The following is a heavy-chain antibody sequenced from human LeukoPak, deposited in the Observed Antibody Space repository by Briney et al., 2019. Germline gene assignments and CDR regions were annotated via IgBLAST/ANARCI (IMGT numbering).Heavy chain of an antibody. V-gene: IGHV4-38-2*02. D-gene: IGHD3-10*01. CDR2: IYHSGST. J-gene: IGHJ3*02. Sequence: PSETLSLTCTVSGYSISSGYYWGWIRQSPGKGLEWIGSIYHSGSTYYNPSLKSRVTISLDTSKNQFSLKLSSVTAADTAVYYCAKSNGYGLVDIWGQGTMVTVSS. CDR3: AKSNGYGLVDI. CDR1: GYSISSGYY.